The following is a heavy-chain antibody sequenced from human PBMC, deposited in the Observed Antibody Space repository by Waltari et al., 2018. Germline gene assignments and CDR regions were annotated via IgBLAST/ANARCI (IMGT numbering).Heavy chain of an antibody. CDR3: ARVEVPGPVDS. J-gene: IGHJ5*01. Sequence: QVQLHESGPGLVKPSGTLSLTCAVSCYSIRSGYYWGRLRQPPGKGLGWIGNIFHGGLGDLSYSGSAYYNPSLRSRVSMSVDTSRNQFSLRLESVTASDTALYYCARVEVPGPVDSWGPGILVAVSS. CDR2: IFHGGLGDLSYSGSA. D-gene: IGHD3-3*01. V-gene: IGHV4-38-2*01. CDR1: CYSIRSGYY.